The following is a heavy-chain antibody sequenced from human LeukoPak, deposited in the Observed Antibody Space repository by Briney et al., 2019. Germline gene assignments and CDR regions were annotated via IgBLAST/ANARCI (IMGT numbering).Heavy chain of an antibody. V-gene: IGHV1-46*01. J-gene: IGHJ4*02. CDR3: ARGAIFGVVSNPTDY. CDR2: INPSGGST. Sequence: WASVKVYCKASGYTFTSYYMHWVRQAPGQGLEWMGIINPSGGSTSYAQKFQGRVTMTRDTSTSTVYMELSSLRSEDTAVYYCARGAIFGVVSNPTDYWGQGTLVTVSS. CDR1: GYTFTSYY. D-gene: IGHD3-3*01.